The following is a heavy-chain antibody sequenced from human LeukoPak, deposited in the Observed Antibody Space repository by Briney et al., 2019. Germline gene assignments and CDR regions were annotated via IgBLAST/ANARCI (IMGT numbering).Heavy chain of an antibody. CDR2: IDNSGST. D-gene: IGHD5-18*01. CDR1: GGSISSSY. CDR3: ARARPDTAMAVDY. V-gene: IGHV4-59*01. J-gene: IGHJ4*02. Sequence: SETLSLTCTVSGGSISSSYWSWVRQPPGKGLEWIGYIDNSGSTNYNPSLKSRVTISLDTPKNQLSLKLSSVTAADTAVYYCARARPDTAMAVDYWGQGTLVTVSS.